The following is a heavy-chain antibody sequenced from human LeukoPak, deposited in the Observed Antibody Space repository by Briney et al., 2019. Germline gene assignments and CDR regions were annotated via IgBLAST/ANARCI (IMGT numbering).Heavy chain of an antibody. V-gene: IGHV3-33*01. CDR2: IWYDGSNK. Sequence: GRSLRLSCAASGFTFSSYGMHWVRQAPGKGLEWVAVIWYDGSNKYYADSVKGRFTISRDNSKNTLYLQMNSLRAEDTAVYYCARYFDWLSPYYYYMDVWGKGTTVTVSS. D-gene: IGHD3-9*01. CDR3: ARYFDWLSPYYYYMDV. J-gene: IGHJ6*03. CDR1: GFTFSSYG.